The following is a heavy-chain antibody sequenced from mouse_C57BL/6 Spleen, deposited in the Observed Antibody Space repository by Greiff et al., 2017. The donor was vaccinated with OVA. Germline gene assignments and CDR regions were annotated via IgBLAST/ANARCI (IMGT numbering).Heavy chain of an antibody. Sequence: EVKLVESGGGLVKPGGSLKLSCAASGFTFSDYGMHWVRQAPEKGLEWVAYISSGSSTIYYADTVKGRFTISRDNAKHTLFLQMTSLRSEDTAMYYCARGDYGSSYGYFDVWGTGTTVTVAS. CDR3: ARGDYGSSYGYFDV. CDR1: GFTFSDYG. CDR2: ISSGSSTI. V-gene: IGHV5-17*01. J-gene: IGHJ1*03. D-gene: IGHD1-1*01.